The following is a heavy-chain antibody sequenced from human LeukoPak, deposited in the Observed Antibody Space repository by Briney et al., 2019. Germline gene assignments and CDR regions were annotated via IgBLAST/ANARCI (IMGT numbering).Heavy chain of an antibody. D-gene: IGHD6-19*01. CDR3: ARDPRLAAVAGIDY. V-gene: IGHV1-3*01. CDR2: IDAGNGKT. J-gene: IGHJ4*02. Sequence: ASVKVSCKASQYTFTDYAVHWVRQAPGQRLEWMGWIDAGNGKTKYSQSFQGRVTITRDTSATTAYMELSSLTSEDTAVYYCARDPRLAAVAGIDYWGQGTLVTVSS. CDR1: QYTFTDYA.